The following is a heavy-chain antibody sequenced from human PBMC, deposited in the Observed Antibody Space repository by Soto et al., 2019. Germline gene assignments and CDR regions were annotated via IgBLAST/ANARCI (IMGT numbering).Heavy chain of an antibody. Sequence: TSETLSLTCTVSGDSFDSYYGNWIRQPPGKGLEWIGNIYYDGSTNYNPSLKSRVTISVDTSKNQFSLKLSSVTAADTAVYYCARLGLEVFDYWGQGTLVTVSS. D-gene: IGHD1-1*01. CDR1: GDSFDSYY. J-gene: IGHJ4*02. CDR3: ARLGLEVFDY. V-gene: IGHV4-59*08. CDR2: IYYDGST.